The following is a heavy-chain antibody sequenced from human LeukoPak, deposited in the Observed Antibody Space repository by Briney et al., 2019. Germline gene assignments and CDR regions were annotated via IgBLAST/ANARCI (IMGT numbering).Heavy chain of an antibody. CDR2: INHSGST. CDR1: GGSFSGYY. V-gene: IGHV4-34*01. CDR3: ASCSSSWYYRLDY. Sequence: SETLSLTCAAYGGSFSGYYWSWIRQPPGKGLEWIGEINHSGSTNYNPSLKSRVTISVDTSKNQFSLKLSSVTAADTAVYYCASCSSSWYYRLDYWGQGTLVTVSS. D-gene: IGHD6-13*01. J-gene: IGHJ4*02.